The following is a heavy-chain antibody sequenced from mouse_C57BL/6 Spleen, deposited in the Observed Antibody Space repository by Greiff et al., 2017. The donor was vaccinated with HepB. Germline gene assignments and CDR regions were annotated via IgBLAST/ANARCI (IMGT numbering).Heavy chain of an antibody. Sequence: EVKVVESGGGLVKPGGSLKLSCAASGFTFSDYGMHWVRQAPEKGLEWVAYISSGSSTIYYADTVKGRFTISRDNAKNTLFLQMTSLRSEDTAMYYCARDANWDGAWFAYWGQGTLVTVSA. J-gene: IGHJ3*01. CDR1: GFTFSDYG. V-gene: IGHV5-17*01. CDR2: ISSGSSTI. D-gene: IGHD4-1*01. CDR3: ARDANWDGAWFAY.